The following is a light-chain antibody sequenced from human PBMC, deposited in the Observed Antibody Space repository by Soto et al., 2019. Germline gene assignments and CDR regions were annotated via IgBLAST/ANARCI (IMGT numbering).Light chain of an antibody. CDR1: QSVSSSY. V-gene: IGKV3-20*01. Sequence: EIVLTQSPGTLSLSPGERATLSCRASQSVSSSYLAWYQQKPGQAPRLLIYGASSRATGIPDRFSGSGSGTDFTLTISRLEREDFAVYYCQQYGSSPQTFGQGTKVDLK. CDR3: QQYGSSPQT. J-gene: IGKJ1*01. CDR2: GAS.